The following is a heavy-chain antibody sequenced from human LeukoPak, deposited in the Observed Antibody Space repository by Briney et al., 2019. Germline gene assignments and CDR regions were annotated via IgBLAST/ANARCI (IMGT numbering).Heavy chain of an antibody. J-gene: IGHJ4*02. CDR3: ARESSPGYCSSTSCPFDY. Sequence: SETLSLTCTVSGASISNYYWSWIRQPAGKGLEWIGRIYTSGSTNSNPSLKSRVTMSVDTSKGQFSLILSSVTAADTAVYYCARESSPGYCSSTSCPFDYWGQGTLVTVSS. V-gene: IGHV4-4*07. CDR2: IYTSGST. D-gene: IGHD2-2*01. CDR1: GASISNYY.